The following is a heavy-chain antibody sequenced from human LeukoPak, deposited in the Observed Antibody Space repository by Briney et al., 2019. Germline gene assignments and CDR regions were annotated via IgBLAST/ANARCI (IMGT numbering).Heavy chain of an antibody. CDR2: IIPIFGTA. CDR1: GGTFSSYA. J-gene: IGHJ4*02. Sequence: SVKVSCKASGGTFSSYAISWVRQAPGQGLEWMGRIIPIFGTANYAQKLQGRVTMTTDTSTSTAYMELRSLRSDDTAVYYCARVYSSSWTPADYFDYWGQGTLVTVSS. V-gene: IGHV1-69*05. CDR3: ARVYSSSWTPADYFDY. D-gene: IGHD6-13*01.